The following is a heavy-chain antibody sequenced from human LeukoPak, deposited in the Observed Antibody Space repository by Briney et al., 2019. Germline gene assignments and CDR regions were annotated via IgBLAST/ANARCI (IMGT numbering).Heavy chain of an antibody. J-gene: IGHJ4*02. V-gene: IGHV3-23*01. D-gene: IGHD3-10*01. CDR3: AKLRMVRGVFTDYYFDY. Sequence: GGSLRLSCAASGFTFSAYAMSWVRQAPGKGLEWVSSISGSGGITYYADSVKGRFTISRDNSKNTLYLQMNSLRGEDTAVYYCAKLRMVRGVFTDYYFDYWGQETLVTVSS. CDR2: ISGSGGIT. CDR1: GFTFSAYA.